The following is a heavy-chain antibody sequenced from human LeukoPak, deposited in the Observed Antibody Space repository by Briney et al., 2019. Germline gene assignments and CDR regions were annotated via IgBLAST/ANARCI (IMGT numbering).Heavy chain of an antibody. V-gene: IGHV3-23*01. Sequence: GALRLSCAASGFTFSSYAMSWVRQAPGKGLEWVSAISGSGGSTYYADSVKGRFTISRDNSKNTLYLQMNSLRAEDTAVYYCAKDPYYYDSSGYYGGAFDIWGQGTMVTVSS. CDR1: GFTFSSYA. CDR3: AKDPYYYDSSGYYGGAFDI. D-gene: IGHD3-22*01. CDR2: ISGSGGST. J-gene: IGHJ3*02.